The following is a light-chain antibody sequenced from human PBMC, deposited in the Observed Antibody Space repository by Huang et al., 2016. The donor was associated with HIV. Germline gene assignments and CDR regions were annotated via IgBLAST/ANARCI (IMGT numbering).Light chain of an antibody. J-gene: IGKJ4*02. CDR3: QQYYSFPLT. Sequence: VIWMTQSPSLLSASTGDRVTISCRMSQGLSSYLAWYQQKPGNAPELLIYAASTLKSGVPSRFSGSGSGTDFTLTISCLQSEDCATYYCQQYYSFPLTCGGGTKVEIK. CDR1: QGLSSY. V-gene: IGKV1D-8*01. CDR2: AAS.